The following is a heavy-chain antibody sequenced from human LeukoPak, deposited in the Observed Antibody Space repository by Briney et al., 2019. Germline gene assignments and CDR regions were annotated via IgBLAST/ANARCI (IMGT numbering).Heavy chain of an antibody. CDR2: IKQDGSEK. Sequence: PGGSLRLSCAASGFTFSSYWMTWVRQAPGKGLEWVANIKQDGSEKYYVDSVKGRFTISRDNAKNSLYLQMNSLRAEDTAVYYCARDTGGWHGRAFDYWGQGTLVTVSS. CDR3: ARDTGGWHGRAFDY. V-gene: IGHV3-7*03. J-gene: IGHJ4*02. CDR1: GFTFSSYW. D-gene: IGHD2-8*02.